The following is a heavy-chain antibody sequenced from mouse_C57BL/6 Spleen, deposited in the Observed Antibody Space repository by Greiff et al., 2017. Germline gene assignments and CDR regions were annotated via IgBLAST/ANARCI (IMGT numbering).Heavy chain of an antibody. Sequence: VQLQESGAELVRPGASVKLSCKASGYTFTDYYINWVKQRPGQGLEWIARIYPGSGNTYYNEKFKGKATLTAEKSSSTAYMQISSLTSEDSAVYFCARLDYYGGYWGQGTTLTVSS. CDR3: ARLDYYGGY. J-gene: IGHJ2*01. V-gene: IGHV1-76*01. CDR1: GYTFTDYY. CDR2: IYPGSGNT. D-gene: IGHD1-1*01.